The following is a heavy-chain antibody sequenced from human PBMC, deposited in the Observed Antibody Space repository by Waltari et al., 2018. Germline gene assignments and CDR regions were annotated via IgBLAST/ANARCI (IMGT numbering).Heavy chain of an antibody. D-gene: IGHD2-15*01. J-gene: IGHJ4*02. CDR3: ARSSSVVVVAAPLGAY. CDR1: GYTFTSYA. V-gene: IGHV1-3*01. CDR2: INACNGNT. Sequence: QVQLVQSGAEVKKPGASVKVSCKASGYTFTSYAMHWVRQAPGQRLEWMGWINACNGNTKYSQKFQGRVTITRDTSASTAYMELSSLRSEDTAVYYCARSSSVVVVAAPLGAYWGQGTLVTVSS.